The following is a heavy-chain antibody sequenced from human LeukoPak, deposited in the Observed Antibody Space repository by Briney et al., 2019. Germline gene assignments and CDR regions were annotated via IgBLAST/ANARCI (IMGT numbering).Heavy chain of an antibody. CDR2: ISSSGSTI. CDR1: GFTFSSYE. V-gene: IGHV3-48*03. CDR3: ARDPPYGSGTN. J-gene: IGHJ6*02. D-gene: IGHD3-10*01. Sequence: GRSLRLSCAASGFTFSSYEMNWVRQAPGKGLEWVSYISSSGSTIYYADSVKGRFTISRDNAKNSLYLQMNSLRAEDTAVYYCARDPPYGSGTNWGQGTTVTVSS.